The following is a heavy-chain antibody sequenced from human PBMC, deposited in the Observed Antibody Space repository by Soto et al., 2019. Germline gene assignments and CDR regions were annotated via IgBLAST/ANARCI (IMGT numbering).Heavy chain of an antibody. CDR1: GFTFSSFA. Sequence: TGGSLRLSCAASGFTFSSFAMHWVRQAPGKGLEWVALISDDGSNKYYADSVKGRFAISRDNSKNTLYLQMNSLRGEDTAVYSCAGVEQWLYIAKYWGQGTLVTVSS. CDR2: ISDDGSNK. D-gene: IGHD6-19*01. J-gene: IGHJ4*02. V-gene: IGHV3-30*09. CDR3: AGVEQWLYIAKY.